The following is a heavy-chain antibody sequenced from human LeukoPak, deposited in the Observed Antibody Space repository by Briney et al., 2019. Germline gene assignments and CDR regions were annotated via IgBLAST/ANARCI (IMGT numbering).Heavy chain of an antibody. V-gene: IGHV4-59*01. CDR3: ARYSSSWYVPGFDY. CDR2: IYYSGST. CDR1: GGSISSYY. Sequence: PSETLSLTCTVSGGSISSYYWSWIRQPPGKGLEWIGYIYYSGSTNYNPSLKSRVTISVDTSKNQFSLKLSSVTAADTAVYYCARYSSSWYVPGFDYWGQGTLVTVSS. J-gene: IGHJ4*02. D-gene: IGHD6-13*01.